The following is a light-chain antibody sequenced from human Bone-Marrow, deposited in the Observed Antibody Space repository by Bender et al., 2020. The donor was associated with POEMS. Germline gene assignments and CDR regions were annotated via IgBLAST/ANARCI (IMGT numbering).Light chain of an antibody. CDR2: EGK. CDR3: CSYGGFGTYNYV. V-gene: IGLV2-23*01. Sequence: QSALTQPASVSGSPGQSITISCTGTGNDIGSYNLVSWYQQHPGKAPKLLIYEGKKRPSGVSNRFSGSKSGKTASLTISGLQAEDEADYFCCSYGGFGTYNYVFGTGTKVTVL. CDR1: GNDIGSYNL. J-gene: IGLJ1*01.